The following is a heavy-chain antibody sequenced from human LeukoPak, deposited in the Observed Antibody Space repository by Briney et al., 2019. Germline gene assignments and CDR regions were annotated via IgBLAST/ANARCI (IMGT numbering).Heavy chain of an antibody. CDR1: GGSMSSYY. D-gene: IGHD1-26*01. CDR2: IYYSGST. V-gene: IGHV4-59*12. CDR3: ASNPRGELLPNAFDI. J-gene: IGHJ3*02. Sequence: MASETPSLTCTVSGGSMSSYYWGWVRQPPGKGLEWVGYIYYSGSTNYNPSLKSRVTISVDTSKNQFSLMLSSVTAADTAVYYCASNPRGELLPNAFDIWGQGTMVTVSS.